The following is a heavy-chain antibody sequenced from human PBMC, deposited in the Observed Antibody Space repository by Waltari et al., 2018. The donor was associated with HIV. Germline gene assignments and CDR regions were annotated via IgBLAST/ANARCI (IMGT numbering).Heavy chain of an antibody. J-gene: IGHJ2*01. Sequence: QLQLQESGPGLVKPSETLSLTCTVSGGSVSSSRSFWGWIRQPPGKGLEWVGRIYYTGRAYYNPSLKSRVTISVDTSKNQFSLKVTSVTAADTAVYYCARHALRVGAAYWNFDLWGRGTLVTVSS. CDR1: GGSVSSSRSF. D-gene: IGHD1-26*01. CDR3: ARHALRVGAAYWNFDL. V-gene: IGHV4-39*01. CDR2: IYYTGRA.